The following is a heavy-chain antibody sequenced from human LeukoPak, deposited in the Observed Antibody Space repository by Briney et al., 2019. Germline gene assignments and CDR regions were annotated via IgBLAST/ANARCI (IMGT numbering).Heavy chain of an antibody. Sequence: SETLSLTCTVSGGSISSTIYYWSWIRQPPGKGLEWIGYVYYSGSTEYNPSLRSRVTISLEMSKHQFSLILTSVTAADTAVYYCASNTGTVFDYWGQGALVTVSS. J-gene: IGHJ4*02. V-gene: IGHV4-61*01. D-gene: IGHD7-27*01. CDR2: VYYSGST. CDR1: GGSISSTIYY. CDR3: ASNTGTVFDY.